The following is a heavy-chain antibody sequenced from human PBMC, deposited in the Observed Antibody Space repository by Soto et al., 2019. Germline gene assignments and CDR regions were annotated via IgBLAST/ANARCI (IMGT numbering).Heavy chain of an antibody. CDR3: ARITGGPAALGEGREV. V-gene: IGHV1-69*01. J-gene: IGHJ6*02. CDR1: GGTFSSYA. D-gene: IGHD3-16*01. Sequence: QVQLVQSGAEVKKPGSSVKVSCKASGGTFSSYAISWVRQAPGQGLEWMGGIIPIFGTANYAQKFQGRVTIPADESMSTANRELGSLRLEDTAVYYWARITGGPAALGEGREVWGQGTTVTVS. CDR2: IIPIFGTA.